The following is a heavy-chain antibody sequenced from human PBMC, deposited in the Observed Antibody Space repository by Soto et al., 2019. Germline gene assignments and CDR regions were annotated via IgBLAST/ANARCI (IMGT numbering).Heavy chain of an antibody. CDR3: ARGLGYCSGGSCYPPYGMDV. J-gene: IGHJ6*02. Sequence: QVPLVESGGGVVQPGRSLRLSCAASGFTFSSYAMHWVRQAPGKGLEWVAVISYDGSNKYYADSVKGRFTISRDNSKNTLYLQMNSLRAEDTAVYYCARGLGYCSGGSCYPPYGMDVWGQGTTVTVSS. CDR2: ISYDGSNK. V-gene: IGHV3-30-3*01. CDR1: GFTFSSYA. D-gene: IGHD2-15*01.